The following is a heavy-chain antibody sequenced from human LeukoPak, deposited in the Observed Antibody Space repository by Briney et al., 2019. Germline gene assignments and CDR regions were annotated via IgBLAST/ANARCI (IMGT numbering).Heavy chain of an antibody. CDR3: ARPGYSYGYYYFDY. J-gene: IGHJ4*02. D-gene: IGHD5-18*01. CDR1: GFTFSSYR. CDR2: ISSSSSYI. Sequence: GGSLRLSCAASGFTFSSYRMNWVRQAPGRGLEWVSSISSSSSYIYYADSVKGRFTISRDNAKNSQYLQMNSLRAEDTAVYYCARPGYSYGYYYFDYWGQGTLVTVSS. V-gene: IGHV3-21*01.